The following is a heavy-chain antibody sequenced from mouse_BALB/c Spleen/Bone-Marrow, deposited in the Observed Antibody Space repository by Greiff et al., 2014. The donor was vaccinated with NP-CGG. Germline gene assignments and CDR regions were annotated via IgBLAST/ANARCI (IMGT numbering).Heavy chain of an antibody. CDR2: IYYSGTI. CDR1: GISITTDYYR. Sequence: EVKLKESGPGLVKPSQTVSLTCNVTGISITTDYYRWSWIRQFPGNKLEWIGYIYYSGTISYNTSNTSRTAITRDTSNNQFFLEMNSLTAKNTATYDVSRDGSGYGHFDYWGQGTTLTVSS. D-gene: IGHD1-1*01. J-gene: IGHJ2*01. V-gene: IGHV3-5*02. CDR3: SRDGSGYGHFDY.